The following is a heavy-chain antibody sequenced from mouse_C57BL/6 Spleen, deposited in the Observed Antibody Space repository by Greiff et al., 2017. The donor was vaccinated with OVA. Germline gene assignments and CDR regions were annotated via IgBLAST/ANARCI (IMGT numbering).Heavy chain of an antibody. V-gene: IGHV1-80*01. J-gene: IGHJ2*01. CDR1: GYAFSSYW. D-gene: IGHD1-1*01. CDR2: IYPGDGDT. Sequence: QVHVKQSGAELVKPGASVKISCKASGYAFSSYWMNWVKQRPGKGLEWIGQIYPGDGDTNYNGKFKGKATLTADKSSSTAYMQLSSLTSEDSAVYFCARDTTVVPYFDYWGQGTTLTVSS. CDR3: ARDTTVVPYFDY.